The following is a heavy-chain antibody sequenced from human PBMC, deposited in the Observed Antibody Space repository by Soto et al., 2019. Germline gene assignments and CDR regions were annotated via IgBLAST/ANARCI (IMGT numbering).Heavy chain of an antibody. J-gene: IGHJ6*02. V-gene: IGHV6-1*01. Sequence: SQTLSLTCAISGDSVSSNSAAWNWIRQSPSRGLEWLGRTYYRSKWYNDYAVSVKSRITINPDTSKNQFSLQLNSVTPEDTAVYYCETDPNHPLCSSTTSSSYYYYGMDVWGQGTTVTVSS. D-gene: IGHD2-2*01. CDR2: TYYRSKWYN. CDR1: GDSVSSNSAA. CDR3: ETDPNHPLCSSTTSSSYYYYGMDV.